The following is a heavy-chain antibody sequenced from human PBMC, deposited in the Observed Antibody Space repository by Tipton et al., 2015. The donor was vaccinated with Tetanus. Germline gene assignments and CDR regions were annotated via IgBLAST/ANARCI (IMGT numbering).Heavy chain of an antibody. D-gene: IGHD6-19*01. CDR2: ISAGGGST. CDR3: AISDVAVADTN. V-gene: IGHV3-23*01. Sequence: TLSLTCAGFGFIFGTYAMSWVRQAPGKGLEWVSGISAGGGSTYYADSVEGRFTISRDNSKNTLYLQMNSLRAEDTAIYYCAISDVAVADTNWGQGTLVTVSS. J-gene: IGHJ4*02. CDR1: GFIFGTYA.